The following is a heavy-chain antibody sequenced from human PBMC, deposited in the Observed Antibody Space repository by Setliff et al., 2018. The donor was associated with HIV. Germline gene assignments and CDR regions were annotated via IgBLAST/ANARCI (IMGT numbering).Heavy chain of an antibody. Sequence: PGGSLRLSCAASGFTFSSYAMSWVRQAPGKGLEWVGRIKSKGDGGATDYAAPVRGRVTISRDDSKNTLYLQMNSLKTEDTAVYYCTTGYYYGSGSPDYWGQGTPVTVSS. J-gene: IGHJ4*02. CDR1: GFTFSSYA. D-gene: IGHD3-10*01. CDR2: IKSKGDGGAT. V-gene: IGHV3-15*01. CDR3: TTGYYYGSGSPDY.